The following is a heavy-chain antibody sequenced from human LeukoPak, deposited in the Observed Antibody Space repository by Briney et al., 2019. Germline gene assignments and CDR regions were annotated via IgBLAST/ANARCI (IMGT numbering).Heavy chain of an antibody. CDR1: GGSFSGYY. J-gene: IGHJ3*02. Sequence: SETLSLTCAVYGGSFSGYYWSWLRQPPGKGLEWMGEINHSGSTNYTLSLKSRVTISVDTSKNQFSLKLSSVTAADTAVYYGARGKGRSGWYVRSGAFDIWGQGTMVTVSS. D-gene: IGHD6-19*01. CDR2: INHSGST. V-gene: IGHV4-34*01. CDR3: ARGKGRSGWYVRSGAFDI.